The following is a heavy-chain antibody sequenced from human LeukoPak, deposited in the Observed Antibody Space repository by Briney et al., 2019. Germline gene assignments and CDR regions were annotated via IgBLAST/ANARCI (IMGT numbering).Heavy chain of an antibody. D-gene: IGHD3-22*01. CDR3: AKGGRWDYYDSSH. Sequence: PGGSLRLSCAVSGFTFSSYAMTWVRQAPGKGLEWVSGISGSGGSTYYADSGKARTTTSNNNPKSTLYLQMNSQRAEDTPVYYCAKGGRWDYYDSSHWGQGTMVTVSS. J-gene: IGHJ3*01. V-gene: IGHV3-23*01. CDR1: GFTFSSYA. CDR2: ISGSGGST.